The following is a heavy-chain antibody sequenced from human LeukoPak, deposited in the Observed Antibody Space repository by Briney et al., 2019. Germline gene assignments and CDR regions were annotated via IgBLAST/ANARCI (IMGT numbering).Heavy chain of an antibody. D-gene: IGHD3-10*01. CDR2: ISGYNGDT. Sequence: ASVKVSRKASGGTFSSYAISWVRQAPGQGLEWMGWISGYNGDTKYEKKVQGRVTMTTDKFTSTAYMELSSLRSEDTAVYYCARGYPTAYYYGSGSPGFDYWGQGTLVTVSS. CDR3: ARGYPTAYYYGSGSPGFDY. CDR1: GGTFSSYA. J-gene: IGHJ4*02. V-gene: IGHV1-18*01.